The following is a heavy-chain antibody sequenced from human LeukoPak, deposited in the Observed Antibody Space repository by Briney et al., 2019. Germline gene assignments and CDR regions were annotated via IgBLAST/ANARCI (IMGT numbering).Heavy chain of an antibody. CDR3: ARDGSSGYDYGVLDY. J-gene: IGHJ4*02. D-gene: IGHD5-12*01. CDR2: IKQDGSEK. V-gene: IGHV3-7*01. CDR1: GFTFSSYW. Sequence: PGGSLRLSCAASGFTFSSYWMSWVRQAPGKGLEWVAHIKQDGSEKYYVDSVKGRFTISRDNAKNSLYLQMNSLRAEDTAVYYCARDGSSGYDYGVLDYWGQGTLVTVSS.